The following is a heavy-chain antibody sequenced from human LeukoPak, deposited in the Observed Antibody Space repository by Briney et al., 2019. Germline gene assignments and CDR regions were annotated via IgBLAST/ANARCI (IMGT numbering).Heavy chain of an antibody. D-gene: IGHD6-13*01. V-gene: IGHV4-30-4*08. CDR3: ARGGLYSSSWYN. CDR2: IYYSGST. J-gene: IGHJ4*02. CDR1: GGSISSGDNH. Sequence: PSQTLSLTCTVSGGSISSGDNHWSWIRQPPGKGLEWIGYIYYSGSTYYNPSLKSRVTISVDTSKNQFSLKLSSVTAADTAVYYCARGGLYSSSWYNWGQGTLVTVSS.